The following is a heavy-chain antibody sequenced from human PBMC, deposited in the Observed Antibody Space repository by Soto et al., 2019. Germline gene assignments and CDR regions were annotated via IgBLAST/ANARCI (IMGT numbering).Heavy chain of an antibody. CDR2: IIVYNANT. J-gene: IGHJ5*02. Sequence: ASVKVSCKASGYTLTSYGLSWVRQTPVQGLEWMGLIIVYNANTNYAQKLQGRVTMTTDTSRSTAYMHLSRLRSEDTAVYYCAREGGLVRGRRPFNNWFDPWGQGTLVTVSS. D-gene: IGHD3-10*01. CDR1: GYTLTSYG. V-gene: IGHV1-18*04. CDR3: AREGGLVRGRRPFNNWFDP.